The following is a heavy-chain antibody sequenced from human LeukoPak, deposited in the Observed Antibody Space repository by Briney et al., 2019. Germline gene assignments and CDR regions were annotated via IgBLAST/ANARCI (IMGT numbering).Heavy chain of an antibody. CDR1: GFSSSSYS. V-gene: IGHV3-48*04. J-gene: IGHJ6*03. Sequence: PGGSPRLSCAASGFSSSSYSMNWVGQAPGKGLEWVSYISSSSSTIYFADSVQGRFTISRDNAKNSLYLQMNGLRAEDTAVYYCSREYYYMDGWGKGTTVAVSS. CDR2: ISSSSSTI. CDR3: SREYYYMDG.